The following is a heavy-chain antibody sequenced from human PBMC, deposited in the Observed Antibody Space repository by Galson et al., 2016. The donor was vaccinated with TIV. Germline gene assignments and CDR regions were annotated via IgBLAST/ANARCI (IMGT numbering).Heavy chain of an antibody. CDR2: VYYTGGT. CDR1: GHSFARDYY. V-gene: IGHV4-38-2*02. J-gene: IGHJ6*02. D-gene: IGHD2/OR15-2a*01. CDR3: ARDHPLSTVFIAYPGKPYHGLDV. Sequence: ETLSLTCTVFGHSFARDYYWGWIRQPPGKGLEWIGSVYYTGGTYYNPSLRSRVTVSLDTSNNQFFLKLSSVTAADTAVYYCARDHPLSTVFIAYPGKPYHGLDVWGQGTAVTVSS.